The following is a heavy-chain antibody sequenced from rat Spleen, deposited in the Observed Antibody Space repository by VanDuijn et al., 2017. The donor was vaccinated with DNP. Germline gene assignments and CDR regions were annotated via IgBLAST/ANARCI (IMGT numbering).Heavy chain of an antibody. V-gene: IGHV5-7*01. D-gene: IGHD1-12*01. CDR2: LSYNGGTP. J-gene: IGHJ2*01. Sequence: EVQLVESDGGLVQPGRSLKLSCAVSGFTFSDYYMAWVRQAPTKGLEWVATLSYNGGTPYFRDSVKGRFTISRDNAQSTLYLQMDSMRSEDTATYYCARHRTIMPYYYAMDAWGQGVMVTVSS. CDR3: ARHRTIMPYYYAMDA. CDR1: GFTFSDYY.